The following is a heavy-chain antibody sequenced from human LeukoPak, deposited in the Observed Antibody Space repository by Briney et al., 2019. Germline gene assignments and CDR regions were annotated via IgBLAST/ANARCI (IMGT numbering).Heavy chain of an antibody. D-gene: IGHD3-3*01. Sequence: GGSLRLSCAASGFPFSSYSMNWVREAPGKGPEGVSSVSSSSSYIYYADSVKGRFTISRDNAKNSLYLQMNSLRAEDTAVYYCAREYYDFWSGLGDAFDIWGQGTMVTVSS. CDR3: AREYYDFWSGLGDAFDI. V-gene: IGHV3-21*01. CDR2: VSSSSSYI. CDR1: GFPFSSYS. J-gene: IGHJ3*02.